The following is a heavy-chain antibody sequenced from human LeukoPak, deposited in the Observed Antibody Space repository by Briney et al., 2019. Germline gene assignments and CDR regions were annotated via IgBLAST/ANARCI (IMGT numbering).Heavy chain of an antibody. V-gene: IGHV1-46*01. CDR2: INPSGGST. CDR3: ARDPPYDYIWGSARDAFDI. Sequence: ASVKVSCKTSGYTFISYYMHWVRQAPAQGLEWLGIINPSGGSTSYAQKFQGRVTMTRDMSTSTVYMELSSLRSEDTAVYYCARDPPYDYIWGSARDAFDIWGQGTMVTVSS. J-gene: IGHJ3*02. CDR1: GYTFISYY. D-gene: IGHD3-16*01.